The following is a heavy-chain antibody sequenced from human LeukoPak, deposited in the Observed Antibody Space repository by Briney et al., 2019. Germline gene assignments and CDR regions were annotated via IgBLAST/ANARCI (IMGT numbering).Heavy chain of an antibody. J-gene: IGHJ6*02. Sequence: GGSLRLSCAASGFTFSSYAMHWVRQAPGKGLEWVAVISYDGSNKYYADSVKGRFTISRDNSKNTLYLQMNSLRAEDTAVYYCARGGDYGDYGTRYYYYYGMDVWGQGTTVAVSS. D-gene: IGHD4-17*01. V-gene: IGHV3-30-3*01. CDR3: ARGGDYGDYGTRYYYYYGMDV. CDR2: ISYDGSNK. CDR1: GFTFSSYA.